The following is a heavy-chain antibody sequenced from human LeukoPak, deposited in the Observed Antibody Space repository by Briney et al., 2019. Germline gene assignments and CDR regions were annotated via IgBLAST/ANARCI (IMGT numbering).Heavy chain of an antibody. J-gene: IGHJ4*02. D-gene: IGHD6-13*01. CDR2: IYYSGST. Sequence: SETLSLTCTVSGGSISSYYWSWIRQPPGTGLEWIGYIYYSGSTNYNPSLKSRVTISVDTSKNQFSLKLSSVTAADTAVYYCARGRWVSGPYYFDYWGQGTLVTVSS. CDR1: GGSISSYY. V-gene: IGHV4-59*01. CDR3: ARGRWVSGPYYFDY.